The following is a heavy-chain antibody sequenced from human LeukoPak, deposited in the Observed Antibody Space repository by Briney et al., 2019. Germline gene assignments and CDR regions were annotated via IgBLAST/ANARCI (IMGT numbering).Heavy chain of an antibody. V-gene: IGHV3-30-3*01. D-gene: IGHD3-10*01. CDR2: ISYDGINY. Sequence: GSLRLSCAASGFTFSRYAMHWFRQAPGKGLEWVAIISYDGINYYYADSVKGRFTISRDNSKNTLYLQVNSLRTEDTAVYYCVRGSVVRGSVTSFDYWGQGTLVTVSS. CDR1: GFTFSRYA. J-gene: IGHJ4*02. CDR3: VRGSVVRGSVTSFDY.